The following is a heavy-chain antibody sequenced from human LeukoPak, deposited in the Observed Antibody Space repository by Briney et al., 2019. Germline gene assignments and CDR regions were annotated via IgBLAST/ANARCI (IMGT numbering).Heavy chain of an antibody. CDR2: IIPIFGTA. V-gene: IGHV1-69*01. CDR3: ARDGTGYSGYGNYYYYGMDV. J-gene: IGHJ6*02. D-gene: IGHD5-12*01. Sequence: SVKVSCKASGGTFSSYAISWVRQAPGQGLEWMGGIIPIFGTANYAQKFQGRVTITADESTSTAYMELSSLRSEDTAVYYCARDGTGYSGYGNYYYYGMDVWGQGTTVTVSS. CDR1: GGTFSSYA.